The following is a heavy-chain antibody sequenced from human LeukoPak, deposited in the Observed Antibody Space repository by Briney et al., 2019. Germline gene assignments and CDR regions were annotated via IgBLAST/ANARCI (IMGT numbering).Heavy chain of an antibody. D-gene: IGHD3-10*01. CDR3: ARGSGSGSYSGY. Sequence: GGSLRLSCEISGFSVSVNYINWVRQAPGKGLEWVSVIHTDGTKYYGDSVKGRFIISRDESKNTVYLQMNSLRAEDTAVYYCARGSGSGSYSGYWGLGTLVTVSS. CDR2: IHTDGTK. V-gene: IGHV3-53*01. J-gene: IGHJ4*02. CDR1: GFSVSVNY.